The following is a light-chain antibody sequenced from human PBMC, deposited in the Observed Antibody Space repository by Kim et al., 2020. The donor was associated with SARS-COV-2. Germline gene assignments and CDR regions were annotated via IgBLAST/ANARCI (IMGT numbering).Light chain of an antibody. CDR3: QQYNNYST. Sequence: GGRATSNGRASQGISRWLAWYQQKPGRAPKLLIYEAASVERGVPSRGSGSGYGTEFTLTISSLQPDDFATYYCQQYNNYSTFGQGTKVDIK. V-gene: IGKV1-5*01. J-gene: IGKJ1*01. CDR1: QGISRW. CDR2: EAA.